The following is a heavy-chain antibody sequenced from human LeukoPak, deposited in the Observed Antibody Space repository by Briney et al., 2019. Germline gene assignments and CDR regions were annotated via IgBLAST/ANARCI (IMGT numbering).Heavy chain of an antibody. CDR3: ARGYGKNYDYVWGSYNTPWYFDY. CDR1: GYTFTSYG. CDR2: MNPNSGNT. Sequence: ASVKVSCKASGYTFTSYGINWVQQATGQGLEWMGWMNPNSGNTGYAQKFQGRVTMTRNTSISTAYMELSSLRSEDTAVYYCARGYGKNYDYVWGSYNTPWYFDYWGQGTLVTVSS. V-gene: IGHV1-8*01. J-gene: IGHJ4*02. D-gene: IGHD3-16*01.